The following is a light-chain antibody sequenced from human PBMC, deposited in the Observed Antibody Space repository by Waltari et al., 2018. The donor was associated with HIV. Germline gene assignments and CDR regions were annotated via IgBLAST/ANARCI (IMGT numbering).Light chain of an antibody. CDR2: DVS. Sequence: QSALTQPASVSGSPGPSLPISCTGTRSDVGGYNYVSWYQQHPGKAPKLMIYDVSKRPSGVSNRFSGSKSGNTASLTISGLQAEDEADYYCSSYTSSSTLVFGGGTKLTVL. CDR1: RSDVGGYNY. J-gene: IGLJ2*01. V-gene: IGLV2-14*01. CDR3: SSYTSSSTLV.